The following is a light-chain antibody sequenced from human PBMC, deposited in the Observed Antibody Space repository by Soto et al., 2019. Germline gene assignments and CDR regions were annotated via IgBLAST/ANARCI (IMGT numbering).Light chain of an antibody. CDR2: AAS. Sequence: DIRMTQSPSSLSASVRDRVTITCRASQGISNYLAWYQQKPGKVPKLLIYAASTLQSGVPSRFSGSGSGTDFTVTISSLQPEDVATYYCQKYDSAPWTFGQGTKVEIK. CDR1: QGISNY. J-gene: IGKJ1*01. CDR3: QKYDSAPWT. V-gene: IGKV1-27*01.